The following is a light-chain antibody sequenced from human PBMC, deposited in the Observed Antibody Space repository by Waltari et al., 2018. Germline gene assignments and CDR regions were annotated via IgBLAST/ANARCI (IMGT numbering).Light chain of an antibody. CDR2: YGD. J-gene: IGLJ3*02. CDR3: AAWDDSLNGWV. Sequence: QSVLTQPPSVSEAPRQRVTISCSGSSSNIGNNAVNWYQQLPGKAPKLLIYYGDLLPSGVSGGVSGSKSGTSASLAISVLQSEDEADYYCAAWDDSLNGWVFGGGTKLTVL. CDR1: SSNIGNNA. V-gene: IGLV1-36*01.